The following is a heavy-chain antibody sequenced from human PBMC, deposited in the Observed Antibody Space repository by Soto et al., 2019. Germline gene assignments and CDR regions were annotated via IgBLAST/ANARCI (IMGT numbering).Heavy chain of an antibody. CDR3: AKHRGGDYYYYGMDV. J-gene: IGHJ6*02. CDR2: ISGSGGST. D-gene: IGHD3-10*01. V-gene: IGHV3-23*01. CDR1: GFTFSSYA. Sequence: PGGSLRLSCAASGFTFSSYAMSWVRQAPGKGLEWVPAISGSGGSTYYADSVKGRFTISRDNSKNTLYLQMNSLRAEDTAVYYCAKHRGGDYYYYGMDVWGQGTTVTVSS.